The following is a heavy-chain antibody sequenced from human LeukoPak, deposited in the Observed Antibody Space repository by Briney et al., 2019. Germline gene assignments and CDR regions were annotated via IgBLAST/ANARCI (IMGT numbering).Heavy chain of an antibody. Sequence: PGGSLRLSCAASGFTFSSYEMNWVRQAPGKGLEWVSSIVASGNFIYYADSVKGRITISRDNAKNSLYLEMNSLRAEDTAVYYCARDYLYGMDVWGQGTTVTVSS. V-gene: IGHV3-48*03. J-gene: IGHJ6*02. CDR2: IVASGNFI. CDR1: GFTFSSYE. CDR3: ARDYLYGMDV.